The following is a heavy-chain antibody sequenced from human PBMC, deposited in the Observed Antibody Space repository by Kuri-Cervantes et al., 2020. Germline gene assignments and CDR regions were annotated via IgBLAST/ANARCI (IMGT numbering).Heavy chain of an antibody. CDR1: GYTLTELS. D-gene: IGHD6-13*01. CDR2: ITPIFGTA. CDR3: ARDEEAAAGTGG. Sequence: SVKVSCKVSGYTLTELSMHWVRQAPGQGLEWMGGITPIFGTANYAQKFQGRVTITADKSTSTAYMELSSLRSEDTAVYYCARDEEAAAGTGGWGQGTLVTVSS. J-gene: IGHJ4*02. V-gene: IGHV1-69*06.